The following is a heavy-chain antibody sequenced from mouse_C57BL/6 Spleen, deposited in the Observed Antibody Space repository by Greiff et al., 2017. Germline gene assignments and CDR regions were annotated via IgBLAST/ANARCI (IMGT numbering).Heavy chain of an antibody. Sequence: DVMLVESGGGLVQPGGSMKLSCVASGFTFSNYWMNWVRQSPEKGLEWVAQIRLKSDNYATHYAESVKGRFTISRDDSKSSVYLQMNNLGAEDTGIYYCTEGMDYWGQGTSVTVSS. V-gene: IGHV6-3*01. CDR3: TEGMDY. J-gene: IGHJ4*01. CDR2: IRLKSDNYAT. CDR1: GFTFSNYW.